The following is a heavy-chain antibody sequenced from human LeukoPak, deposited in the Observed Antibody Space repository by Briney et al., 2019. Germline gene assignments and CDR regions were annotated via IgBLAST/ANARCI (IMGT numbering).Heavy chain of an antibody. Sequence: GESLKISCKVSGCRFTNYWIGWVRQMPGKGLEWMGIIYHGDSNTSYSPSFQSQVTISADKSISNAYLQWTRLKASDTAMYYCGRHGQDSAGLDYWGQGTLVTVSS. J-gene: IGHJ4*02. CDR3: GRHGQDSAGLDY. CDR1: GCRFTNYW. V-gene: IGHV5-51*01. CDR2: IYHGDSNT.